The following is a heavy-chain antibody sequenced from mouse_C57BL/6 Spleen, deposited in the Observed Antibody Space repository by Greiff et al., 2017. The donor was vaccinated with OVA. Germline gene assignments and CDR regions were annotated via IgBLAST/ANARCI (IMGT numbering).Heavy chain of an antibody. Sequence: VQLQQPGAELVMPGASVKLSCKASGYTFTSYWMHWVKQRPGQGLEWIGEIDPSDSYTNYNQKFKGKSTLTVDKSSSTAYMQLSSLTSEDSAVYYCARSFLDSSGHFDYWGQGTTLTVSS. CDR1: GYTFTSYW. V-gene: IGHV1-69*01. D-gene: IGHD3-2*02. J-gene: IGHJ2*01. CDR2: IDPSDSYT. CDR3: ARSFLDSSGHFDY.